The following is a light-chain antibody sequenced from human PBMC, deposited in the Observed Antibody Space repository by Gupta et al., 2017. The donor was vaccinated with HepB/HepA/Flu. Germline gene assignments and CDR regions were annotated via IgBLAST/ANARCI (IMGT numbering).Light chain of an antibody. V-gene: IGKV3-11*01. CDR2: DAS. J-gene: IGKJ3*01. CDR1: QSVDTY. CDR3: QQRSNWPT. Sequence: EIVLTQSPATLSLSPGERATLSCRASQSVDTYLAWYQQKPGQAPRLLIYDASNRATGIPARFSGSGSGTDFILTISSLEPEDFAVYYCQQRSNWPTFGPGTKVEIK.